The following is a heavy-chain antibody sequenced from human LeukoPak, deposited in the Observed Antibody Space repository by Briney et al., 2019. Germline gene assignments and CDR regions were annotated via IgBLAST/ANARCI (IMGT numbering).Heavy chain of an antibody. CDR2: IYHSGST. CDR3: ARDQCSGGSCYSFDP. CDR1: GGSISSSNW. D-gene: IGHD2-15*01. J-gene: IGHJ5*02. Sequence: PSETLSLTCDGSGGSISSSNWWSWVRQPPGKGLVWIGEIYHSGSTNYNPSLKSRVTISVDKSKNQFSLNVSSVTAADTAVYYCARDQCSGGSCYSFDPWGQGTLVTVSS. V-gene: IGHV4-4*02.